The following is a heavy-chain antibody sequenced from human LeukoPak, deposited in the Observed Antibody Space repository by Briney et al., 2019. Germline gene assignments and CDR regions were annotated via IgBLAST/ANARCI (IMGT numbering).Heavy chain of an antibody. Sequence: PSETLSLTCTVSGGSISSYYWSWIRQPAGKGLEWIGRIYTSGSTNYNPSLKSRVTMSVDTSKNQFSLKLSSVTAADTAVYYCARDYYGSGSYLSWFDPWGQGTLVTVSS. D-gene: IGHD3-10*01. CDR2: IYTSGST. CDR3: ARDYYGSGSYLSWFDP. V-gene: IGHV4-4*07. J-gene: IGHJ5*02. CDR1: GGSISSYY.